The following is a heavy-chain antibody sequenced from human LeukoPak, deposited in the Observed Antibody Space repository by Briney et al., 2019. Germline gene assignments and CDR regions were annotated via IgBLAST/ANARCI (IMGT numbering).Heavy chain of an antibody. CDR2: FDPEDGET. CDR1: GYTFTGYY. V-gene: IGHV1-24*01. J-gene: IGHJ6*03. Sequence: GATVKVSCKASGYTFTGYYMHRVRQAPGKGLEWMGGFDPEDGETIYAQKFQGRVTMTEDTSTDTAYMELSSLRSEDTAVYYCATPLDYYMDVWGKGTTVIVS. CDR3: ATPLDYYMDV.